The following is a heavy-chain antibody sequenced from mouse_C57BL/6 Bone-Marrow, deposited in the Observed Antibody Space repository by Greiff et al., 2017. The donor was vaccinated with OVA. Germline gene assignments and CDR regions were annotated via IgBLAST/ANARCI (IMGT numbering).Heavy chain of an antibody. CDR2: IYPSDSET. D-gene: IGHD1-1*01. Sequence: QVQLQQPGAELVRPGSSVKLSCKASGYTFTSYWMDWVKQRPGQGLEWIGNIYPSDSETHYNQKFKDKATLTVDKASSTAYMQLSNMTSEDSAVNSCAILPCCYCSSLFAYWGQGTLVTVSA. CDR1: GYTFTSYW. V-gene: IGHV1-61*01. J-gene: IGHJ3*01. CDR3: AILPCCYCSSLFAY.